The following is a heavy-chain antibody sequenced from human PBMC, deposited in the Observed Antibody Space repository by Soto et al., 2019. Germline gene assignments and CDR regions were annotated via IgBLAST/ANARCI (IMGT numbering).Heavy chain of an antibody. CDR1: GFTFSDYY. CDR2: ISSSSSYT. J-gene: IGHJ6*02. D-gene: IGHD3-22*01. Sequence: QVQLVESGGGLVKPGGSLRLSCAASGFTFSDYYMSWIRQAPGKGLEWVSYISSSSSYTNYADSVKGRFTISRDNAKNSLYLQMNSLRAEDTAVYYCAREAKTYYYDSSGDYGMDVWGQGTTVTVSS. V-gene: IGHV3-11*06. CDR3: AREAKTYYYDSSGDYGMDV.